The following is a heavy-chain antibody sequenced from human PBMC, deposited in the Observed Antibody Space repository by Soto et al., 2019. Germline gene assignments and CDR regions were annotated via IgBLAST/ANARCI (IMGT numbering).Heavy chain of an antibody. V-gene: IGHV2-5*01. CDR1: GFSLSTSGVG. Sequence: ESGPTLVNPTQTLTLTCTFSGFSLSTSGVGVGWIRQPPGKALEWLALIYWNDDYRYTPSLNSRLTITKDTSKNQVVIAMTYMDPVDTGTYYCAGFYCTGGSCSNPSVFDYWGQGTLVTVSS. CDR3: AGFYCTGGSCSNPSVFDY. CDR2: IYWNDDY. D-gene: IGHD2-15*01. J-gene: IGHJ4*02.